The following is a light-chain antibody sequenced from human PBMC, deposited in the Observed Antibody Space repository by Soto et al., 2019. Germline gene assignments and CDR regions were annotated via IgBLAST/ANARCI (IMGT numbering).Light chain of an antibody. J-gene: IGKJ5*01. Sequence: DIQMTQSPSSLSAYVGDRVIITCRASQSISMYLNWYQQKPGKAPKLLTFAASSLHSGVPSRFSGSGSGTDFTLTITSLQPEDFATYYCQQSYGTPIIFGQGTRLE. CDR3: QQSYGTPII. CDR2: AAS. CDR1: QSISMY. V-gene: IGKV1-39*01.